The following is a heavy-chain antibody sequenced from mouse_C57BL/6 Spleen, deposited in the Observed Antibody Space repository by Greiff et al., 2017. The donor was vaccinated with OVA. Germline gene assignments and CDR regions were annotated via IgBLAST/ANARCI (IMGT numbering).Heavy chain of an antibody. Sequence: QVQLQQPGAELVKPGASVKLSCKASGYTFTSYWMQWVKQRPGQGLEWIGEIDPSDSYTNYNQKFKGKATLTVDTSSSTAYMQLSSLTSEDSAVYYCARRGDWDGDWGKGTTLTVSS. CDR3: ARRGDWDGD. D-gene: IGHD4-1*01. J-gene: IGHJ2*01. CDR2: IDPSDSYT. V-gene: IGHV1-50*01. CDR1: GYTFTSYW.